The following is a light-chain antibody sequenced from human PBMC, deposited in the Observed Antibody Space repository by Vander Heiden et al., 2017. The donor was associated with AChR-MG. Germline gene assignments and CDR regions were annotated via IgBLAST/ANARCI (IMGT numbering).Light chain of an antibody. Sequence: DIQLPQSPSSLSASVGDRVTITCRASQSMRSYLNWYQQKPGKAPKLLCYTASSLQSGVASKFSGSGCGTDFTLPISSLQAEEFATYYCHQSNSTPLTFGGGTKVEIK. V-gene: IGKV1-39*01. CDR2: TAS. CDR3: HQSNSTPLT. J-gene: IGKJ4*01. CDR1: QSMRSY.